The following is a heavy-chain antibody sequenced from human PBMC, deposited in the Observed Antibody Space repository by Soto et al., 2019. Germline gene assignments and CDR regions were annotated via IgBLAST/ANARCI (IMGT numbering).Heavy chain of an antibody. D-gene: IGHD5-18*01. Sequence: ASVKVSCKASGYTFTYYYIHWVRQAPGQGLEWMGIIDPSGGSTSHGQNFQGRVTMIRDTSTSTVYMELRSLRSEDTAVYYCARGGLGYGKYGMDVWGQGTTVTVSS. CDR1: GYTFTYYY. CDR2: IDPSGGST. CDR3: ARGGLGYGKYGMDV. V-gene: IGHV1-46*01. J-gene: IGHJ6*02.